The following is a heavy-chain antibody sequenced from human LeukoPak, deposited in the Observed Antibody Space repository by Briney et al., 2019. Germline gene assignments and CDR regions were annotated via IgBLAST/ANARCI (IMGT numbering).Heavy chain of an antibody. Sequence: ASVKVSCKASGYTFTSYDTNWVRQATGQGLEWMGWMNPNSGDTGYAQKFQGRVTMTRNTSISTAYMELSSLRSEDTAVYYCARGSSYGSGSYCGYWGQGTLVTVSS. J-gene: IGHJ4*02. CDR1: GYTFTSYD. D-gene: IGHD3-10*01. V-gene: IGHV1-8*01. CDR3: ARGSSYGSGSYCGY. CDR2: MNPNSGDT.